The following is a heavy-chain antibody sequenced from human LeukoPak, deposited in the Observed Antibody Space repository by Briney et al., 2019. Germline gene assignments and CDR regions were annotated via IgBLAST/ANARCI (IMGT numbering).Heavy chain of an antibody. CDR1: GYSVNNYG. CDR3: EIYCGGDCSRYYFDY. Sequence: SVKVSCKASGYSVNNYGISWVRQAHGQGVEWMGRIIPIFGTANYAQKFQGRVTITTDESTSTAYMELSSLRSEDTAVYYCEIYCGGDCSRYYFDYWGQGTLVTVSS. D-gene: IGHD2-21*02. V-gene: IGHV1-69*05. J-gene: IGHJ4*02. CDR2: IIPIFGTA.